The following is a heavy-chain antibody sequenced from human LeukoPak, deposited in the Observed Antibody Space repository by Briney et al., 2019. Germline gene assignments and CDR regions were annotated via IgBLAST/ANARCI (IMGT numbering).Heavy chain of an antibody. Sequence: GGSLRLSCAAAGITFGSYAMSWVRQAPGKGLEWISVISGSGGRTSYAGSVKGRSIISRNNSKNTLHLQMHSLRAEDTAVYYCVKEKLAYCGGDCFGEYFQDWGQGTLVTVSS. CDR3: VKEKLAYCGGDCFGEYFQD. CDR2: ISGSGGRT. CDR1: GITFGSYA. V-gene: IGHV3-23*01. J-gene: IGHJ1*01. D-gene: IGHD2-21*02.